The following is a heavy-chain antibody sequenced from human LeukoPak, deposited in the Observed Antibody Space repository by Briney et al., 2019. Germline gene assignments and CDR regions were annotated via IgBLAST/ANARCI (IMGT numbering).Heavy chain of an antibody. J-gene: IGHJ3*02. CDR3: ARDRVTNPDAFDI. CDR1: GFTFSSYS. V-gene: IGHV3-21*01. Sequence: PGGSLRLSCAASGFTFSSYSMNWVRLAPGKGLVWVSSISSSSSYIYYTDSVKGRFTISRDNAKNSLYLQMNSLRAEDTAVYYCARDRVTNPDAFDIWGQGTMVTVSS. D-gene: IGHD2-21*02. CDR2: ISSSSSYI.